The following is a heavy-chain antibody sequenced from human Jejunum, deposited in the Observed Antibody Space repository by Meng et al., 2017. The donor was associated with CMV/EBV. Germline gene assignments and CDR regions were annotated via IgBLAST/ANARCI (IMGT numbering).Heavy chain of an antibody. CDR3: NTCATPSGSSSWTDN. CDR1: GFTFSSAW. CDR2: IKSRSADGTA. Sequence: VVVGGNLIKPGGSLRLSCAASGFTFSSAWLTWVRQAPGKGLEWVGRIKSRSADGTADYAAPVKGRFTISRDDSKDTLYLLMNSLKTEDTAVYYCNTCATPSGSSSWTDNWGQGTLVTVSS. V-gene: IGHV3-15*01. J-gene: IGHJ4*02. D-gene: IGHD6-13*01.